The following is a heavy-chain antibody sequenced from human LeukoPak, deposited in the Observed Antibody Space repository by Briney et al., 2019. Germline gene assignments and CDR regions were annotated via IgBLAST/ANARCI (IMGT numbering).Heavy chain of an antibody. CDR3: AREWDKSNWFDH. CDR1: GGSISGGVYY. J-gene: IGHJ5*02. Sequence: SETLSLTCTVSGGSISGGVYYWSWIRQAPGKGLEWIGHIYHGGSTYYSPSLMSRVTISVDRPKNQFSLKLTSVTAADTAVYYCAREWDKSNWFDHWGRGTLVTVSS. D-gene: IGHD1-26*01. CDR2: IYHGGST. V-gene: IGHV4-30-2*01.